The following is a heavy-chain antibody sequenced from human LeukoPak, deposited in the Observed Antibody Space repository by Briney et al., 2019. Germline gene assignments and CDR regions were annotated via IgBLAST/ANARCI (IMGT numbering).Heavy chain of an antibody. D-gene: IGHD3-10*01. J-gene: IGHJ5*02. V-gene: IGHV4-39*01. CDR1: GGSISSSSYY. CDR3: ARRITMVRGVETYNWFDP. Sequence: PSETLSLTCTVSGGSISSSSYYWGWIRQPPGKGLEWIGSIYYSGSTYYNPSLKSRVTISVDTSKNQFSLKLSSVTAADTAVYYCARRITMVRGVETYNWFDPWGQGTLVTVSS. CDR2: IYYSGST.